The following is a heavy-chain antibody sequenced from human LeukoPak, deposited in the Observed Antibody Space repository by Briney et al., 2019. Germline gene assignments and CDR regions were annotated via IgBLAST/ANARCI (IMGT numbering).Heavy chain of an antibody. CDR2: TSFDGSHN. Sequence: GGSLRLSCAASGFTFSSSAMHWVRQAPGKGPEWVAVTSFDGSHNYYADSVKGRFTISRDNSKNTLYLQLNSLRAEDTAVYYCAKDLHWGLDYWGQGALVTVSS. CDR3: AKDLHWGLDY. D-gene: IGHD7-27*01. CDR1: GFTFSSSA. J-gene: IGHJ4*02. V-gene: IGHV3-30-3*01.